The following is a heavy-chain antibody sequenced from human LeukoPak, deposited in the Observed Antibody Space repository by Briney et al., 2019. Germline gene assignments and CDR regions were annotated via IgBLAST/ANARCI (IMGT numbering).Heavy chain of an antibody. CDR1: GGSISSYY. CDR2: IYYSGST. V-gene: IGHV4-59*12. Sequence: PSETLSPTCTVSGGSISSYYWSWIRQPPGKGLEWIGYIYYSGSTDYNPSLKRRVSMSLDTSKNQFSLKLTSVTAADTAVYYCARGGYYDSSGYYYSRRHIASFDYWGQGTLVTVSS. CDR3: ARGGYYDSSGYYYSRRHIASFDY. J-gene: IGHJ4*02. D-gene: IGHD3-22*01.